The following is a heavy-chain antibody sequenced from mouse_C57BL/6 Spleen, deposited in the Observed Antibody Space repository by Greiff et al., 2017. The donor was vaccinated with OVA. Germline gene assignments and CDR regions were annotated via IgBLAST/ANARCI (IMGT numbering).Heavy chain of an antibody. Sequence: QVQLQQSGPELVKPGASVKISCKASGYAFSSSWMNWVKQRPGKGLEWIGRIYPGDGDTNYNGKFKGKATLTADKSSSTAYMQLSSLTSEDSAVYFCARGDYYGSSYGDYWGQGTTLTVSS. CDR2: IYPGDGDT. CDR1: GYAFSSSW. J-gene: IGHJ2*01. CDR3: ARGDYYGSSYGDY. V-gene: IGHV1-82*01. D-gene: IGHD1-1*01.